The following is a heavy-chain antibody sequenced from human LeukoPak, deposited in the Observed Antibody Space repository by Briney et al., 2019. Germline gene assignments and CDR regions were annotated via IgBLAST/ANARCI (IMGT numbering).Heavy chain of an antibody. D-gene: IGHD2-21*01. V-gene: IGHV4-39*07. J-gene: IGHJ6*03. CDR2: INHSGST. CDR1: GGSISSGSYY. CDR3: ARGFAVAHYYYYYMDV. Sequence: PSETLSLTCTVSGGSISSGSYYWSWIRQPPGKGLEWIGEINHSGSTNYNPSLKSRVTISVDTSKNQFSLKLSSVTAADTAVYYCARGFAVAHYYYYYMDVWGKGTTVTVSS.